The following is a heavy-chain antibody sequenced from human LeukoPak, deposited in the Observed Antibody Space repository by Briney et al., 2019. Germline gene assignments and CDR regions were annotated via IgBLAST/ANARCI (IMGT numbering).Heavy chain of an antibody. CDR3: ARGQLRIVGATNFDY. CDR1: GGSFSGYY. J-gene: IGHJ4*02. D-gene: IGHD1-26*01. CDR2: INHSGST. Sequence: PSETLSLTCAVYGGSFSGYYWSWIRQPPGKGLEWIGEINHSGSTNYNPSLKSRVTISVDTSKNQFSLKLSSVTAADTAVYYCARGQLRIVGATNFDYWGQGTLVTVFS. V-gene: IGHV4-34*01.